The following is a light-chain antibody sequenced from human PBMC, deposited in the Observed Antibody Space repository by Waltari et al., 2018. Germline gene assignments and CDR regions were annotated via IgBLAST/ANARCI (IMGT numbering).Light chain of an antibody. CDR2: GTS. CDR3: QQYDNWPTYT. J-gene: IGKJ2*01. V-gene: IGKV3-15*01. Sequence: EIVMTQSPATLSVSPGERATLSCRASQSVSINLAWYQQKPGKAPRLLIHGTSTRATVIPDRFSGSGSGTDFTLTISSLQPEDFAVYYCQQYDNWPTYTFGQGTKLEIK. CDR1: QSVSIN.